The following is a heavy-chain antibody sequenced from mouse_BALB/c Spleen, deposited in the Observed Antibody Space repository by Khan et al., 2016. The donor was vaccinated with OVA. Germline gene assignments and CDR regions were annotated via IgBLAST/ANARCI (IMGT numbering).Heavy chain of an antibody. CDR2: IDPYDNYT. D-gene: IGHD1-1*01. V-gene: IGHV1-69*02. Sequence: QVQLQQPGAELVKPGASVKLSCKASGYTFTSFWLHWVKQRPGLGLEWIGEIDPYDNYTNYNQKFKGKATLTLDKSSSTAYMQLSSLTSEDSAVYYCARSYFYGSSTWFGYWGQGTLVTVSA. CDR1: GYTFTSFW. CDR3: ARSYFYGSSTWFGY. J-gene: IGHJ3*01.